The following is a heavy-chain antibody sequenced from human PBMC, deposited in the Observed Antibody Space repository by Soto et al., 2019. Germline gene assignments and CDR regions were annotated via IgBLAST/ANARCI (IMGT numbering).Heavy chain of an antibody. V-gene: IGHV3-23*01. CDR2: ISGGTT. CDR3: VKDWSGDKCPCLDV. Sequence: PGGSLRLSCATSGFTFSNYAMTWIRQAPGEGLEWVSTISGGTTYYADSVKGRFTISRGIPKKTLELQLNSLRAEDTAVYYCVKDWSGDKCPCLDVWGQGTTVTVSS. J-gene: IGHJ6*02. CDR1: GFTFSNYA. D-gene: IGHD3-3*01.